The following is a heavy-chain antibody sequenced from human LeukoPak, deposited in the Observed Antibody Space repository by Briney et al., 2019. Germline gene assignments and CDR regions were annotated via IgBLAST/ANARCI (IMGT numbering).Heavy chain of an antibody. Sequence: SETLSLTCAVYGGSFSVYYWSWIRQPAGEGLEWIGRIYTSGSTNYNPSLKSRVTMSVDTSKNQFSLKLSSVTAADTAVYYCARDRAVPGRIDYWGQGTLVTVSS. J-gene: IGHJ4*02. V-gene: IGHV4-4*07. CDR1: GGSFSVYY. CDR3: ARDRAVPGRIDY. D-gene: IGHD6-19*01. CDR2: IYTSGST.